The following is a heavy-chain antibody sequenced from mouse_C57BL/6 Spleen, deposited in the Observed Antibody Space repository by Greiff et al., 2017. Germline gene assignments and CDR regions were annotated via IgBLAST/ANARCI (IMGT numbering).Heavy chain of an antibody. CDR3: TRENYYSNLMDY. Sequence: EVKLVESGEGLVKPGGSLKLSCAASGFTFSSYAMSWVRQTPEKRLEWVAYISSGGDYIYYADTVKGRFTISRDNARNTLYLQMSSLKSEDTAMYYCTRENYYSNLMDYWGQGTSVTVSS. J-gene: IGHJ4*01. CDR1: GFTFSSYA. V-gene: IGHV5-9-1*02. CDR2: ISSGGDYI. D-gene: IGHD2-5*01.